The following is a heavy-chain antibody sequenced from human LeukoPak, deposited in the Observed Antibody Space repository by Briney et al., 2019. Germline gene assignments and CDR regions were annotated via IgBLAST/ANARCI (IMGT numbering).Heavy chain of an antibody. CDR2: INPNSGGT. J-gene: IGHJ4*02. D-gene: IGHD5-18*01. V-gene: IGHV1-2*02. CDR3: VLRRGYSYGSFDY. CDR1: GYTFTGYY. Sequence: ASVKVSCKASGYTFTGYYMHWVRQAPGQGLEWMGWINPNSGGTNYAQKFQGRVTMTRDTSISTAYMELSRLRSDDTAVYYCVLRRGYSYGSFDYWGQGTLVTVSS.